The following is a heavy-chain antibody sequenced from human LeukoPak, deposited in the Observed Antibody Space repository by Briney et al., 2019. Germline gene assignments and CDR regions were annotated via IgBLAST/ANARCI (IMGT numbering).Heavy chain of an antibody. D-gene: IGHD3-22*01. CDR2: IYSGGST. V-gene: IGHV3-66*01. Sequence: GGSLRLSCAASGFTVSSNYMSWVRQAPGKGLEWVSVIYSGGSTYYADSVKGRFTISRDNAKNTLYLQMNSLRAEDTAVYYCARVGYYYDISGYTFDYWGQGTLVTVSS. CDR3: ARVGYYYDISGYTFDY. CDR1: GFTVSSNY. J-gene: IGHJ4*02.